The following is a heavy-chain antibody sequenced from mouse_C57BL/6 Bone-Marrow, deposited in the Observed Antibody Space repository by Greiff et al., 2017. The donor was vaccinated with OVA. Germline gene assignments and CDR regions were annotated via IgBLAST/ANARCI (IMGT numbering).Heavy chain of an antibody. CDR1: GFNIKDDY. V-gene: IGHV14-4*01. J-gene: IGHJ3*01. Sequence: EVHLVESGAELVRPGASVKLSCTVSGFNIKDDYIHWVKQRPEQGLEWIGWIDPESYDTEYASKFQGKAPLTADTSSNTAYLQLSSLTSEDTAVYYCTKIAYWGQGTLVTVSA. CDR2: IDPESYDT. CDR3: TKIAY.